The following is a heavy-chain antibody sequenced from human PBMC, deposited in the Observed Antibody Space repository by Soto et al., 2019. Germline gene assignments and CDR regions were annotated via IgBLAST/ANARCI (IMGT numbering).Heavy chain of an antibody. V-gene: IGHV3-23*01. D-gene: IGHD4-17*01. J-gene: IGHJ4*02. CDR3: ASVDYGAYIPHFDY. Sequence: GRSLRLSCLASGFTFSSFTMGWVRQAPGSGLEWVSTITGGGWSTYYAGSVKGRFTTARDNSKNTLYLQMNSLRAEDTAIYYCASVDYGAYIPHFDYWGQGTLVTVSS. CDR1: GFTFSSFT. CDR2: ITGGGWST.